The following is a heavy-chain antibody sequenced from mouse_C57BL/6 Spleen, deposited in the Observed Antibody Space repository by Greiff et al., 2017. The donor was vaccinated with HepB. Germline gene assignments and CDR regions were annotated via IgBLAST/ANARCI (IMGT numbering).Heavy chain of an antibody. CDR1: GFTFSNYW. V-gene: IGHV6-3*01. CDR3: TGSNDGYYGFAY. J-gene: IGHJ3*01. Sequence: EVKLEESGGGLVQPGGSMKLSCVASGFTFSNYWMNWVRQSPEKGLEWVAQIRLKSDNYATHYAESVKGRFTISRDDSKSSVYLQMNNLRAEDTGIYYCTGSNDGYYGFAYWGQGTLVTVSA. CDR2: IRLKSDNYAT. D-gene: IGHD2-3*01.